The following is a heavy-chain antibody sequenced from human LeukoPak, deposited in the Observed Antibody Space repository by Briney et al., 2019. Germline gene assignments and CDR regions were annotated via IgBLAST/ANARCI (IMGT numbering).Heavy chain of an antibody. J-gene: IGHJ4*02. D-gene: IGHD2-2*01. CDR1: GFTFNDYY. CDR3: ARFSWASKVFNS. V-gene: IGHV3-11*04. Sequence: GGCLRLSCAASGFTFNDYYMSWIRQAPGKGLEWVSYISSSGSTIYYVDSVKGRFTISRDNAKNSLYLQMNSLRAEDTAVYYCARFSWASKVFNSWGQGTLVTVSS. CDR2: ISSSGSTI.